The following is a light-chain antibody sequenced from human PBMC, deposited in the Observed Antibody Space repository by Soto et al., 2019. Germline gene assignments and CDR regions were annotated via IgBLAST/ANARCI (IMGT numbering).Light chain of an antibody. CDR3: CSYASGSTLV. CDR1: SSDVGTYNL. J-gene: IGLJ2*01. V-gene: IGLV2-23*02. CDR2: EVD. Sequence: QSVLTQPASVSGSPGQSITISCTGTSSDVGTYNLVSWYQHHPGKVPKLMIYEVDKRPSGVSNRFSGSKSANTASLTISGLQAEDEADYYCCSYASGSTLVFGGGTQLTVL.